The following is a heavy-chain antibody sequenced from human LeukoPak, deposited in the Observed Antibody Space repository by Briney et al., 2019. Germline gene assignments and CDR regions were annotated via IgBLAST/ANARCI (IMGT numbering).Heavy chain of an antibody. V-gene: IGHV3-53*01. CDR3: ARGLGYCTSTTCLLPFDY. J-gene: IGHJ4*02. CDR2: IYSGGST. D-gene: IGHD2-2*01. CDR1: GFTVSTYY. Sequence: GGSLRLSCAASGFTVSTYYMTWVRQAPGKGLECVSVIYSGGSTSYADSAKGRFTVSRDNSKNTLYLQMNSLRAEDTAMYYCARGLGYCTSTTCLLPFDYWGQGTLVTVSS.